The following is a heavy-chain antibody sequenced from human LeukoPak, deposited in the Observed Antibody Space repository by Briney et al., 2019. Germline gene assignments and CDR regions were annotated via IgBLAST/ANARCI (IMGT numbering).Heavy chain of an antibody. J-gene: IGHJ4*02. Sequence: ASVKVSCKASGYTFTGYYMHWVRQTPGQGLEWMGWINPNSGGTNYAQKFQGRVTMTRDTSISTAYMELSRLRSDDTAVYYCATYYYDSSGYYGGFDYWGQGTLVTVSS. D-gene: IGHD3-22*01. V-gene: IGHV1-2*02. CDR3: ATYYYDSSGYYGGFDY. CDR2: INPNSGGT. CDR1: GYTFTGYY.